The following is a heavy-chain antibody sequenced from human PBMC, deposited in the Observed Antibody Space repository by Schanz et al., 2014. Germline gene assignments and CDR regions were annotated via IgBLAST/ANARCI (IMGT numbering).Heavy chain of an antibody. CDR3: AKGRFGELSAFDI. D-gene: IGHD3-10*01. CDR2: ISASGGDT. Sequence: DVHLLESGGGLVQPGGSLRLSCAASEFTFSTDAMSWVRQAPGKGLEWLSVISASGGDTYYADSVKGRFTISGDSSKYTVYLQMNSLRADDTAVYYCAKGRFGELSAFDIWGQGTMVTVSS. J-gene: IGHJ3*02. V-gene: IGHV3-23*01. CDR1: EFTFSTDA.